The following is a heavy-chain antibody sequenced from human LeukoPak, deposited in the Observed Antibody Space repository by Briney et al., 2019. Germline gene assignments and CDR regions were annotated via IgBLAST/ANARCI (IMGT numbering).Heavy chain of an antibody. D-gene: IGHD4-23*01. J-gene: IGHJ4*02. V-gene: IGHV3-33*01. CDR1: GFTFSSYG. CDR2: IWYDGSNK. Sequence: GRSLRLSCAASGFTFSSYGMHWVRQAPGKGLEWVAVIWYDGSNKYYADSVKGRFTISRDNSKNTLYLQMNSLRAEDTAVYYCARGCGGNSPYFDYWGQGTLVTVSS. CDR3: ARGCGGNSPYFDY.